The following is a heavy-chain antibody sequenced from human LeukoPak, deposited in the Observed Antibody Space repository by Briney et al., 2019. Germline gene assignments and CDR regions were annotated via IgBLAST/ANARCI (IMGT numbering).Heavy chain of an antibody. Sequence: GSLRLSCAASGFTFSSYWMSWVRQAPGKGLEWIGSIYYSGSTYYNPSLKSRVTISVDTSKNQFSLKLSSVTAADTAVYYCARHVSLRDSSGYYYLTLYYFDYWGQGTLVTVSS. CDR2: IYYSGST. J-gene: IGHJ4*02. CDR3: ARHVSLRDSSGYYYLTLYYFDY. CDR1: GFTFSSYW. D-gene: IGHD3-22*01. V-gene: IGHV4-39*01.